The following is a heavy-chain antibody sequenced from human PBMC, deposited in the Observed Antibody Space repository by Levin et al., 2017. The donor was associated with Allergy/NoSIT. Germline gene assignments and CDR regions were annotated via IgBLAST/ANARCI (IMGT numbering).Heavy chain of an antibody. CDR3: ARGGGQQLRGWFDP. CDR1: GGSFSGYY. D-gene: IGHD6-13*01. CDR2: INHSGST. Sequence: SETLSLTCAVYGGSFSGYYWSWIRQPPGKGLEWIGEINHSGSTNYNPSLKSRVTISVDTSKNQFSLKLSSVTAADTAVYYCARGGGQQLRGWFDPWGQGTLVTVSS. V-gene: IGHV4-34*01. J-gene: IGHJ5*02.